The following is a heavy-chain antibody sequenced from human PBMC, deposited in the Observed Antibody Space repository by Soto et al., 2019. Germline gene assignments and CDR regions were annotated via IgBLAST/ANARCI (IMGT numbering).Heavy chain of an antibody. Sequence: SETLSLTCAVYGGSFSGYYWSWIRQPPGKGLEWIGEINHRGSTNYNPSLKSRVTMTTDTSTSTAYMELRSLRSDDTAVYYCERDRVVVVPAAIYYYYYGMDVWGQGTTVTVSS. CDR2: INHRGST. CDR3: ERDRVVVVPAAIYYYYYGMDV. V-gene: IGHV4-34*10. D-gene: IGHD2-2*02. CDR1: GGSFSGYY. J-gene: IGHJ6*02.